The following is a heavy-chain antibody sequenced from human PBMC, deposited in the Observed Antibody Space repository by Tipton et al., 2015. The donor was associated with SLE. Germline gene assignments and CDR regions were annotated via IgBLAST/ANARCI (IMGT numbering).Heavy chain of an antibody. CDR1: GESFSGHY. CDR3: ARGEAAAAYGMDV. Sequence: TLSLTCAVYGESFSGHYWSWIRQPPGKGLEWIGEINHSGSTNYNPSLKSRVTISVDTSKNQFSLKLSSVTAADTAVYYCARGEAAAAYGMDVWGQGTTVTVSS. V-gene: IGHV4-34*01. D-gene: IGHD6-13*01. J-gene: IGHJ6*02. CDR2: INHSGST.